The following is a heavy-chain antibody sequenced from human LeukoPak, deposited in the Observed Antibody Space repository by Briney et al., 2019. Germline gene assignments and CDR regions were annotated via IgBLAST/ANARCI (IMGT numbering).Heavy chain of an antibody. D-gene: IGHD3-3*01. J-gene: IGHJ4*02. CDR1: GFTFSSYA. CDR2: ISDSGDNT. V-gene: IGHV3-23*01. Sequence: GGSLRLSCAASGFTFSSYAINWVRQAPGKGLEWVSGISDSGDNTYNADSVKGRFTISRDNSKNTVWLQMNTLRVEDTAVYYCAKPNDFWSGLDYWGQGTLVTVSS. CDR3: AKPNDFWSGLDY.